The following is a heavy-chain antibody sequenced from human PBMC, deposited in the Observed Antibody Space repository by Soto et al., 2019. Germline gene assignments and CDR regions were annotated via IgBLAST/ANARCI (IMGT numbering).Heavy chain of an antibody. CDR2: ISGSGGST. CDR1: GFTFSSYA. Sequence: GGSLRLSCAASGFTFSSYAMSWVRQAPGKGLEWVSAISGSGGSTYYADSVKGRFTISRDNSKNTLYLQMNSLRAEDTAVYYCASTGPQNLMVAATPVPLYWGQGTLVTVSS. CDR3: ASTGPQNLMVAATPVPLY. J-gene: IGHJ4*02. D-gene: IGHD2-15*01. V-gene: IGHV3-23*01.